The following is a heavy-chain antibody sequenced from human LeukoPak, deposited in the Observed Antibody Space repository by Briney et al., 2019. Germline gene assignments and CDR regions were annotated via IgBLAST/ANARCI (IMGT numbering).Heavy chain of an antibody. Sequence: GGSLRLSYTASGFTFNEYAMSWFRQAPGKGLEWVGFIRSKGSGGTIEYAASVKGRFTLSRDDSKSIVSLQMNSLQSEDTAVYYCVKGRTRADSWGQGTLVTVSS. D-gene: IGHD3-3*01. CDR3: VKGRTRADS. J-gene: IGHJ4*02. V-gene: IGHV3-49*03. CDR2: IRSKGSGGTI. CDR1: GFTFNEYA.